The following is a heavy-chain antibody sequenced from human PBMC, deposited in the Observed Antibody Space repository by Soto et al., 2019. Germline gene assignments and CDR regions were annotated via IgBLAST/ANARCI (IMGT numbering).Heavy chain of an antibody. CDR1: GYTFSSYH. CDR3: ARDLPPVDY. CDR2: ISAYNGNT. V-gene: IGHV1-18*01. Sequence: QIQLVQSGAEVKKPGASVKVSCKASGYTFSSYHITWVRQAPGQGLEWMGWISAYNGNTNYAQNLPGRVTMTTDPSTSTAYRELRSLRSDDTAVYSCARDLPPVDYWGQGTLVTVSS. J-gene: IGHJ4*02.